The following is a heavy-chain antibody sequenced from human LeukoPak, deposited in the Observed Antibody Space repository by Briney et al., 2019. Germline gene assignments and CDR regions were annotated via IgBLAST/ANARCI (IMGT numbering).Heavy chain of an antibody. CDR2: ISGSGGST. J-gene: IGHJ4*02. D-gene: IGHD6-13*01. Sequence: PGGSLRLSCAASGFTFSTYGMSWVRQAPGKGLEWVSGISGSGGSTYYADSVKGRFTISRDNAKNTLSLQMNSLRAEDTAVYYCASGGSPGIATAAQYFWGQGTLVTVSS. V-gene: IGHV3-23*01. CDR3: ASGGSPGIATAAQYF. CDR1: GFTFSTYG.